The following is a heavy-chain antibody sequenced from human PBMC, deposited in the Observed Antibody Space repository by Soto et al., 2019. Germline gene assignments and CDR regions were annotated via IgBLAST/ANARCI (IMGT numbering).Heavy chain of an antibody. V-gene: IGHV4-39*01. CDR1: GGSISVSTYY. D-gene: IGHD1-26*01. Sequence: PSDTLSLTCTVSGGSISVSTYYWGWSLQPPGKGLEYIGIIYYSGSTYYNPSLKSRATISLDTSKNQFSLKLSSVTAADTAVYYCATKKDLEGANDWFDPWGQGILVTVSS. CDR2: IYYSGST. J-gene: IGHJ5*02. CDR3: ATKKDLEGANDWFDP.